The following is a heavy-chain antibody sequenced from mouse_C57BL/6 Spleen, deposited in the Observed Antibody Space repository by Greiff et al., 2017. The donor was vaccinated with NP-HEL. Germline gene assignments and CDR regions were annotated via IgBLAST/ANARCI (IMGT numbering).Heavy chain of an antibody. CDR1: GYTFTSYW. CDR3: ARGWLLLYAMDY. J-gene: IGHJ4*01. CDR2: IDPSDSYT. V-gene: IGHV1-59*01. D-gene: IGHD2-3*01. Sequence: QVQLQQPGAELVRPGTSVKLSCKASGYTFTSYWMHWVKPRPGQGLEWIGVIDPSDSYTNYNQKFKGKATLTVDTSSSTAYMQLSSLTSEDSAVYYCARGWLLLYAMDYWGQGTSVTVSS.